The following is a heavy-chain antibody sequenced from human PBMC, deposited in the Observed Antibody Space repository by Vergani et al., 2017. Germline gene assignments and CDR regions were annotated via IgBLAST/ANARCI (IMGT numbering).Heavy chain of an antibody. CDR2: ISSSSSYR. Sequence: EVQLVESGGGLVKPGGSLRLSCVASGFTFGSYSMNWVRQAPGKGLEWVSFISSSSSYRYYADSVTGRFTISRNNGEYSLLLQMNSLRPEDTAVYYCASGVPGYQLATQYFQHWGQGTLVTVSS. V-gene: IGHV3-21*01. CDR1: GFTFGSYS. J-gene: IGHJ1*01. CDR3: ASGVPGYQLATQYFQH. D-gene: IGHD2-2*01.